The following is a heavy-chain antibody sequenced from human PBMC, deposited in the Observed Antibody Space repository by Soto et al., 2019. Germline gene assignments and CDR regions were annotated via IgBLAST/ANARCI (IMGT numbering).Heavy chain of an antibody. Sequence: SETLSLTCTVSGGSISSGGYYWSWIRQHPGKGLEWIGYIYYSGSTYYNPSLKSRVTISVDTSKNQFSLKLSSVTAADTAVYYCARALGLTANYYYYGMDVWGQGTTVTVSS. J-gene: IGHJ6*02. V-gene: IGHV4-31*03. CDR3: ARALGLTANYYYYGMDV. D-gene: IGHD3-9*01. CDR1: GGSISSGGYY. CDR2: IYYSGST.